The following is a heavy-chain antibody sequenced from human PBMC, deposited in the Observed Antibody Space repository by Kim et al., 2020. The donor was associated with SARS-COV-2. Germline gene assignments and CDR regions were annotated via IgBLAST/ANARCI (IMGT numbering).Heavy chain of an antibody. D-gene: IGHD3-10*01. CDR2: T. V-gene: IGHV1-3*01. J-gene: IGHJ4*02. Sequence: TKYSQKFQGRVTITRDTSASTAYMELSSLRSEDTAVYYCARVGEGWFGEPWGQGTLVTVSS. CDR3: ARVGEGWFGEP.